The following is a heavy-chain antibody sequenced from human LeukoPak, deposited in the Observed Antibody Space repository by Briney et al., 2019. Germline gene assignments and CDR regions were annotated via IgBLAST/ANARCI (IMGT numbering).Heavy chain of an antibody. J-gene: IGHJ4*02. D-gene: IGHD5-18*01. CDR1: GGTFISYA. CDR2: IIPIFGKA. Sequence: SVKVSCKASGGTFISYAISWVRQAPGQGSEWMGRIIPIFGKANYAQKFQGRVTITTEETTSTEYMEMRRVRSEDTAVYYCARDGGYSYGLPFDYWGQGTLVTISS. CDR3: ARDGGYSYGLPFDY. V-gene: IGHV1-69*05.